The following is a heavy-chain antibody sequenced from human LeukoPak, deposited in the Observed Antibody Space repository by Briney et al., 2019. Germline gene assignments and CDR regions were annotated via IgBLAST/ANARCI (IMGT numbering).Heavy chain of an antibody. CDR3: ARDASDYLTTVTTLRHDAFDI. CDR1: GFTFSSYG. V-gene: IGHV3-33*08. CDR2: IWYDGSKK. J-gene: IGHJ3*02. D-gene: IGHD4-17*01. Sequence: GGSLRLSCAASGFTFSSYGMHWVRQAPGKGLEWVAVIWYDGSKKYYADSVKGRFTISRDNSKNTLYLQMNSLRVEDTAVYYCARDASDYLTTVTTLRHDAFDIWGQGTMVTVSS.